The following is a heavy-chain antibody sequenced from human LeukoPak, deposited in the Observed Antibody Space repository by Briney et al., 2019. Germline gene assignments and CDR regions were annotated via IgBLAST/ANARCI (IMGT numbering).Heavy chain of an antibody. CDR1: GYSFTSYW. V-gene: IGHV5-51*01. Sequence: GESLKISCKGSGYSFTSYWIGWVRQMPGKGLEWMGIIYPGDSESRNSPSFQGQVTISADKSISTAYLQWSTLKASDTAMYYCARLPRGSSGWDYFDYWGQGTLVTVSS. D-gene: IGHD6-19*01. J-gene: IGHJ4*02. CDR3: ARLPRGSSGWDYFDY. CDR2: IYPGDSES.